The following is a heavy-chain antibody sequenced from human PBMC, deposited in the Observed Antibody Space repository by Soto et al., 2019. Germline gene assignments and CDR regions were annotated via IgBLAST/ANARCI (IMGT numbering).Heavy chain of an antibody. Sequence: GGSLRLSCAASGFTFSSYAMGWVRQAPGKGLEWVSAISGSGGSTYYADSVKGRFTISRDNSKNTLYLQMNSLRAEDTAVYYCAKDQSRARLAPDYWGQGTLVTVSS. J-gene: IGHJ4*02. CDR3: AKDQSRARLAPDY. CDR1: GFTFSSYA. D-gene: IGHD6-19*01. CDR2: ISGSGGST. V-gene: IGHV3-23*01.